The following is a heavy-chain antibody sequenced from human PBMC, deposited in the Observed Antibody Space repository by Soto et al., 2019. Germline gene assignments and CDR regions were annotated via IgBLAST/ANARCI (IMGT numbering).Heavy chain of an antibody. Sequence: KPSETLSLTCAVSGGSISSSNWWSWVRQPPGKGLEWIGEIFHSGSTNYSPSLKSRVTISVDKSKNQFSLKLSPVTAADTAVYYCTRDVEGRGFWGGSPNWFDPWGQGTLVTVSS. CDR2: IFHSGST. J-gene: IGHJ5*02. CDR3: TRDVEGRGFWGGSPNWFDP. V-gene: IGHV4-4*02. D-gene: IGHD3-3*01. CDR1: GGSISSSNW.